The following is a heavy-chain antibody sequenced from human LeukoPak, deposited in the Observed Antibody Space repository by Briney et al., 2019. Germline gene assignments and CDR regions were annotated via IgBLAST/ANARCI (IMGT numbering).Heavy chain of an antibody. Sequence: SETLSLTCAVYDGSFTDYNWSWIRQSPGKGLQWIAEIHHSGGTNYGPTLKSRVTLSVDTSKNQVSLNLRSVTAADTAVYYCVRNGYDSSGYYFWSDNRGQGTLVTVSS. CDR3: VRNGYDSSGYYFWSDN. J-gene: IGHJ5*02. CDR1: DGSFTDYN. CDR2: IHHSGGT. D-gene: IGHD3-22*01. V-gene: IGHV4-34*01.